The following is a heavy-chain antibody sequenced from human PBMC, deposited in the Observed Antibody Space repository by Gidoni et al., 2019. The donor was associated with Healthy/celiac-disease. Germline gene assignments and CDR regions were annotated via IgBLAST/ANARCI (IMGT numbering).Heavy chain of an antibody. Sequence: VQLVESGGGLVQPGGSLRLSCAASGFTFRSYSMNWVGQAPGKGLEWVSYISSSRSTIYYADSVKGRFTISRDNAKNSLYLQMNSLRDEDTAVYYCARGGFLEWLFDGMDVWGQGTTVTVSS. CDR2: ISSSRSTI. V-gene: IGHV3-48*02. CDR3: ARGGFLEWLFDGMDV. J-gene: IGHJ6*02. D-gene: IGHD3-3*01. CDR1: GFTFRSYS.